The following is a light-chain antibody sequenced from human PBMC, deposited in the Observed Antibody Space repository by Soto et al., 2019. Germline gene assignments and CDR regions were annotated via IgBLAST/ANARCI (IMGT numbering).Light chain of an antibody. CDR2: GAS. CDR1: QSVSSSY. Sequence: EIVLTQSPGTLSLSPGDRATLSCRANQSVSSSYLAWYQQKPGQAPRLLIYGASSRATGIPDSFSGSGSGTDFTLTISRLEPEDFAVYYCQQYGSLPITFGQGTRLVIK. CDR3: QQYGSLPIT. V-gene: IGKV3-20*01. J-gene: IGKJ5*01.